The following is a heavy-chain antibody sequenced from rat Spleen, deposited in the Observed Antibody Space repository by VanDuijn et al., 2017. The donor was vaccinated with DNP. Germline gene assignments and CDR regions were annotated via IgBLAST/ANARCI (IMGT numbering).Heavy chain of an antibody. Sequence: QVQLRESGPGLLQPSQTLSLSCSVSGFSLTSNSVHWVRQPPGKGLEWVGVIWSGGSTDYNSALKSRLSISRDTSKSQVLLKMNRLQTEDTAMYFCARSSGDYWGQGVMVTVSS. J-gene: IGHJ2*01. CDR3: ARSSGDY. CDR2: IWSGGST. V-gene: IGHV2-1*01. D-gene: IGHD4-3*01. CDR1: GFSLTSNS.